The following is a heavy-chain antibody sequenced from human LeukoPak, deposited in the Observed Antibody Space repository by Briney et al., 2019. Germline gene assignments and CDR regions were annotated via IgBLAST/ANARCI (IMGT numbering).Heavy chain of an antibody. CDR2: INHSGST. CDR1: GGSFSGYY. J-gene: IGHJ4*02. CDR3: ARGFRSYYFDY. V-gene: IGHV4-34*01. Sequence: SKTLSLTCAVYGGSFSGYYWSWIRQPPGKGLEWIGEINHSGSTNYNPSLKSRVTISVDTSKNQFSLKLSSVTAADTAVYYCARGFRSYYFDYWGQGTLVTVSS.